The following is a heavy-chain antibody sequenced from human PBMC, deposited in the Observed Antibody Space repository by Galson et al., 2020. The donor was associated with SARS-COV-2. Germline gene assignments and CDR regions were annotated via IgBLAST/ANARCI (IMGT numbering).Heavy chain of an antibody. Sequence: GESLQISCAASGFTFSTYNINWVRQAPGKGLEWVSSISTSGSYIYYSDSVKGRFTISRDNAKNSLYLQMNSLRAEDTAVYYCARDAALGMIRGVGHFDYWGQGTLVTVSS. CDR2: ISTSGSYI. D-gene: IGHD3-10*01. CDR1: GFTFSTYN. CDR3: ARDAALGMIRGVGHFDY. V-gene: IGHV3-21*01. J-gene: IGHJ4*02.